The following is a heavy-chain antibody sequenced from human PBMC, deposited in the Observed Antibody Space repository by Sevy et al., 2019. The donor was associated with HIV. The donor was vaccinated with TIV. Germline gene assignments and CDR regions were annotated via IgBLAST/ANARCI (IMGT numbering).Heavy chain of an antibody. CDR1: AGSISSYY. Sequence: SETLSLTCTVSAGSISSYYWSWIRQPPGKGLEWIGYIYYSGSTNYNPSLKSRVTISVDTSKNQFSLKLSSVTAADTAVYYCAREYNWNDGNWFDPWGQGTLVTVSS. CDR2: IYYSGST. J-gene: IGHJ5*02. D-gene: IGHD1-20*01. V-gene: IGHV4-59*01. CDR3: AREYNWNDGNWFDP.